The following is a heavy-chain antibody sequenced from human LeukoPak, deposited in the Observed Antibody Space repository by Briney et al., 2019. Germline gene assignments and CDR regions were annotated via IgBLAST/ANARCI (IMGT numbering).Heavy chain of an antibody. V-gene: IGHV1-69*05. CDR1: GGTFSSYA. CDR2: IIPIFGTA. D-gene: IGHD2-2*01. CDR3: ASCCSSTSVVAPIFYYYYYYMDV. J-gene: IGHJ6*03. Sequence: SVKVSCKASGGTFSSYAISWVRQAPGQGLEWMGGIIPIFGTANYAQKIQGSVATTTDESTSTAYMELSSLRSEDTAVYYYASCCSSTSVVAPIFYYYYYYMDVWGKGTTVTVSS.